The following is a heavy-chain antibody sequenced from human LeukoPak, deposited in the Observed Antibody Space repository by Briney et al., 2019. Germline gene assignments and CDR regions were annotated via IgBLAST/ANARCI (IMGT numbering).Heavy chain of an antibody. CDR1: GYSISSGYY. CDR3: VRRFSNSHFDY. Sequence: SETLSLTCAVSGYSISSGYYWGWIRQPPGKGLEWIGNIYHSGSTYYNPSLKSRVTISVDTSKNQFSLKLSSVTAADTAVYYCVRRFSNSHFDYWGQGTLVTVSS. D-gene: IGHD6-6*01. J-gene: IGHJ4*02. CDR2: IYHSGST. V-gene: IGHV4-38-2*01.